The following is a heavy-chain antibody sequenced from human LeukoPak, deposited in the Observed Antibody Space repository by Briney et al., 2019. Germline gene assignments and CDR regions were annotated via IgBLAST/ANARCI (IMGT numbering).Heavy chain of an antibody. Sequence: PGGSLRLSCAASGFTFSSYSMNWVRQAPGKGLEWASSISSSSSYIYYADSVKGRFTISRDNAKNSLYLQMNSLRAEDTAVYYCARSYGDDAFDIWGQGTMVAVSS. CDR1: GFTFSSYS. CDR3: ARSYGDDAFDI. J-gene: IGHJ3*02. D-gene: IGHD5-18*01. V-gene: IGHV3-21*01. CDR2: ISSSSSYI.